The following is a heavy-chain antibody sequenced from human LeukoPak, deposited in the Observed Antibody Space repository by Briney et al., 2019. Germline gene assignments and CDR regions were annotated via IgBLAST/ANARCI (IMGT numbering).Heavy chain of an antibody. CDR3: ARAGGYCGRISCPYYFDY. J-gene: IGHJ4*02. CDR1: GYTFTGYY. D-gene: IGHD2-15*01. CDR2: INPNSGGT. V-gene: IGHV1-2*02. Sequence: ASVKVSCKASGYTFTGYYMHWVRQAPGQGLEWMGWINPNSGGTNYAQKFQGRVTMTRDTAISTAYMVLSSLRSEDTAVYYCARAGGYCGRISCPYYFDYWGQGSLVAVSS.